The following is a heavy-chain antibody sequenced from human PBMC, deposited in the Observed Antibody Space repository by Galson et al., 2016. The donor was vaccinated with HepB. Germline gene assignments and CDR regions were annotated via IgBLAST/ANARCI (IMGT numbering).Heavy chain of an antibody. CDR2: IIPSFGTP. D-gene: IGHD2-8*01. CDR1: GYTFNTYA. CDR3: ARGKGKWWYFDL. V-gene: IGHV1-69*13. J-gene: IGHJ2*01. Sequence: SVKVSCKASGYTFNTYAVSWVRQAPGQGLEWMGGIIPSFGTPTYAQKFQGRVTISAGGYTNTAYMELSSLRSEDTAVYYCARGKGKWWYFDLWGRGTLITVSS.